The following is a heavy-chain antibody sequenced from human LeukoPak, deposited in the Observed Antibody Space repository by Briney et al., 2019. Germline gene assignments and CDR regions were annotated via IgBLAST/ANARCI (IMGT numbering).Heavy chain of an antibody. CDR2: INHSGST. J-gene: IGHJ6*03. V-gene: IGHV4-34*01. Sequence: PSETLSLTCAVYGGSFSGYYWSWIRQPPGKGLEWIGEINHSGSTNYNPSLKSRVTISVDTSKNQFSLKLSSVTAADTAVYYCARGVSVRDGSGSYANREYYYYYYMDVWGKGTTVTVSS. CDR1: GGSFSGYY. CDR3: ARGVSVRDGSGSYANREYYYYYYMDV. D-gene: IGHD3-10*01.